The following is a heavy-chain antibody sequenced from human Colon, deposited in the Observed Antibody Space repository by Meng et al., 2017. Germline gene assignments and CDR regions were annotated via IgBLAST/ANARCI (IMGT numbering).Heavy chain of an antibody. D-gene: IGHD3-16*02. Sequence: VNVVEVGGGLAQLGGSLILACKVSGFTFRKYWLSWVRQAPGKGLEWVGNIKQDGTEKNYVESVKGRFTISRDNAKNSLYLQINSLRAEDTAVYYCRGYRYWGQGTLVTVSS. V-gene: IGHV3-7*01. CDR3: RGYRY. CDR2: IKQDGTEK. CDR1: GFTFRKYW. J-gene: IGHJ4*02.